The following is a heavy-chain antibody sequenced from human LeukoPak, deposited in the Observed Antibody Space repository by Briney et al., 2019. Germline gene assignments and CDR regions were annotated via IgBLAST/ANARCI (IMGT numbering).Heavy chain of an antibody. J-gene: IGHJ5*02. CDR3: ARVVAAAGNKWFDP. Sequence: SVKVSCKASGGTFNNYVISWVRQAPGQGLEWMGGIIPILGAANYAQKFQDRVTITTDESTSTAYMELSSLRSEDTVVYYCARVVAAAGNKWFDPWGQGTLVTVSS. D-gene: IGHD6-13*01. CDR1: GGTFNNYV. V-gene: IGHV1-69*05. CDR2: IIPILGAA.